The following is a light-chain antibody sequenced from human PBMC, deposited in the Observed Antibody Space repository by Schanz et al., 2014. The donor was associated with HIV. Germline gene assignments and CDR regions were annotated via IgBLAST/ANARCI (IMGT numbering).Light chain of an antibody. CDR3: QQRSNWPLT. Sequence: EIVLTQSPGTLSLSPGERATLSCRASQSVGKYLAWYQQKPGQAPRLLIYDASNRTTGIPARFSGSGSGTGFTLTISSLEPEDFAVYYCQQRSNWPLTFGGGTKVEIK. J-gene: IGKJ4*01. V-gene: IGKV3-11*01. CDR1: QSVGKY. CDR2: DAS.